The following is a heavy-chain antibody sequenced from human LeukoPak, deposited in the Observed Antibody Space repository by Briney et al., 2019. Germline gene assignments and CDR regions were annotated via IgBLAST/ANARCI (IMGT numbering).Heavy chain of an antibody. CDR2: IYSGDTT. D-gene: IGHD1-26*01. CDR1: GFTVSSYY. Sequence: GGSLRLSCAASGFTVSSYYMSWVRQAPGKGLERVSAIYSGDTTYYADSVKGRFTVSRDNSKNTLYLQMDSLRAEDTAVYYCARDRNRGSYFLDYWGQGTLVTVSS. J-gene: IGHJ4*02. CDR3: ARDRNRGSYFLDY. V-gene: IGHV3-53*01.